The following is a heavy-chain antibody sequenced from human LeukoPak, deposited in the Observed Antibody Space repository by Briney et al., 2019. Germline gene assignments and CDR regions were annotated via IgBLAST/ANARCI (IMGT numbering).Heavy chain of an antibody. D-gene: IGHD3-22*01. CDR3: ARWRYYDSSGYYYYFDY. V-gene: IGHV3-7*01. Sequence: GGSLRLSCAASEFTFSKYWMSWVRQAPGKGLGWVANINQDGSEKYYVDSVKGRFTISRDNAKNSLYLQMNSLRAEDTAVYYCARWRYYDSSGYYYYFDYWGLGTLVTVSS. CDR1: EFTFSKYW. CDR2: INQDGSEK. J-gene: IGHJ4*02.